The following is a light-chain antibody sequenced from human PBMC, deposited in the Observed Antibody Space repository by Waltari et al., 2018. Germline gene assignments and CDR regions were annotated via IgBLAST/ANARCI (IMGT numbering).Light chain of an antibody. J-gene: IGKJ3*01. CDR1: QSISIY. Sequence: DIQMTQSPSSLSASVGDTFTIVCRASQSISIYLNWYQQKPGKPPKLLIFSASSLQSGVPSRFSGSGSGTEFTLTITSLQPEDFATYFCQQSNIMGTFGPGTTVDIK. CDR3: QQSNIMGT. V-gene: IGKV1-39*01. CDR2: SAS.